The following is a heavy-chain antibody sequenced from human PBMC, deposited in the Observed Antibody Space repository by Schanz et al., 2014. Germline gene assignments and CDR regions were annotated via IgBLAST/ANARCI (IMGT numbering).Heavy chain of an antibody. J-gene: IGHJ4*02. CDR3: AMGGYQLHH. Sequence: EVQLVESGGGLVQPGGSLRLSCAASGFPFSSYALHWVRQAPGKGLVWVSHINSDGTTTTYADSVKGRFTISRDNAENTLYLQMNSLRVEDTAVYYCAMGGYQLHHWGQGTLVTVSS. CDR2: INSDGTTT. D-gene: IGHD1-7*01. CDR1: GFPFSSYA. V-gene: IGHV3-74*02.